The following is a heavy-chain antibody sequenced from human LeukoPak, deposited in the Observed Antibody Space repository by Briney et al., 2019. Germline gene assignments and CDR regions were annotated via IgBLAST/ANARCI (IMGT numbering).Heavy chain of an antibody. Sequence: PGGSLRLSCAASGFTFRDYYMSWIRQPAGKGLEWIGRIYTSGSTNYNPSLKSRVTMSVDTSKNQFSLKLSSVTAADTAVYYCARTTMVRGTYYMDVWGKGTTVTISS. CDR1: GFTFRDYY. D-gene: IGHD3-10*01. V-gene: IGHV4-4*07. J-gene: IGHJ6*03. CDR3: ARTTMVRGTYYMDV. CDR2: IYTSGST.